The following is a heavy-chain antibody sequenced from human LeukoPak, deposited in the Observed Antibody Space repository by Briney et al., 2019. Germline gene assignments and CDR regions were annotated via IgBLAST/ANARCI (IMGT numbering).Heavy chain of an antibody. J-gene: IGHJ4*02. Sequence: ASVRVSCEASGYTFTGYYLHWVRQAPGQGLEHMGWIYANSGGTKYAQKFQGRVTMTRDTSISTAYMELSSLTSDDTAVYYCARLAYDVSAYWGQGTLVTVST. V-gene: IGHV1-2*02. CDR1: GYTFTGYY. CDR3: ARLAYDVSAY. D-gene: IGHD5-12*01. CDR2: IYANSGGT.